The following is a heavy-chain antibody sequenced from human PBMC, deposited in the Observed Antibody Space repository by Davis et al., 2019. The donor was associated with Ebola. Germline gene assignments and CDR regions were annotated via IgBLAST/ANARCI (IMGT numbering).Heavy chain of an antibody. CDR3: ARGLYPWELDY. J-gene: IGHJ4*02. D-gene: IGHD1-1*01. CDR2: INHSGRT. V-gene: IGHV4-34*01. CDR1: GGSFSGYY. Sequence: SETLSLTCAVYGGSFSGYYWSWIRQTPGKGLEWRGEINHSGRTNYNPSLKSRVTMSIDTSKNQFSLKLSSVTAADTAVYYCARGLYPWELDYWGQGTLVTVSS.